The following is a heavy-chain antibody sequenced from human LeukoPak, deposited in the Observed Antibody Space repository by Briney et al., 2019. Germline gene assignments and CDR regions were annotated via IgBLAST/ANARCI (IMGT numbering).Heavy chain of an antibody. Sequence: SETLSLTCTVSGGSITSSSYYWGWIRQPPGKGLEWIGSIYYSGSTYYNPSLKSRVTISVDTSKNQFSLKLSSVTAADTAVYYCARRDSSGVVPRWDYWGRGTLVTVSS. CDR1: GGSITSSSYY. CDR3: ARRDSSGVVPRWDY. J-gene: IGHJ4*02. D-gene: IGHD6-25*01. V-gene: IGHV4-39*01. CDR2: IYYSGST.